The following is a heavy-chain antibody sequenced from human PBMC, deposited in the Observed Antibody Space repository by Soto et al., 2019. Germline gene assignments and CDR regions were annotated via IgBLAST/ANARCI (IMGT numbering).Heavy chain of an antibody. V-gene: IGHV6-1*01. D-gene: IGHD3-22*01. Sequence: HPLSLTCAISGDSVASNSAAWNWIRQSPSIGLEWLGRTYYRSKWYNDYAVSVKSRITINPDTSKNQFSLQLNSVTPEETAVYYCASDVPHYYYDSSGHYLGDAFDIWGQGTMV. J-gene: IGHJ3*02. CDR1: GDSVASNSAA. CDR3: ASDVPHYYYDSSGHYLGDAFDI. CDR2: TYYRSKWYN.